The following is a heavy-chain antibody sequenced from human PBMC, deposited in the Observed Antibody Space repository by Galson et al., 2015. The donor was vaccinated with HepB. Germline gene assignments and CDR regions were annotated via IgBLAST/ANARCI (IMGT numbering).Heavy chain of an antibody. V-gene: IGHV3-30*18. Sequence: SLRLSCAGSGFSFKSYGMHWVRQAPGKGLEWVAVISYDGSTKYYADSVKGRFTISRDNSKNTVSLRVNNLRAEDAAVFYCAKDGYYYARDSFYGIDVWGQGTTV. J-gene: IGHJ6*02. CDR2: ISYDGSTK. CDR1: GFSFKSYG. D-gene: IGHD2-2*03. CDR3: AKDGYYYARDSFYGIDV.